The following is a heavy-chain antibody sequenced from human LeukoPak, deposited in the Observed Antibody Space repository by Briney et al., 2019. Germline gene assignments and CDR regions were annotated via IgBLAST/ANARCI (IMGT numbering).Heavy chain of an antibody. CDR2: INHSGST. J-gene: IGHJ6*03. D-gene: IGHD3-10*01. V-gene: IGHV4-34*01. CDR1: GGSFSGYY. Sequence: SETLSLTCAVYGGSFSGYYWSWIRQPPGKGLEWIGEINHSGSTNYNPSLKSRVTISVDTSKNQFSLKLSSVTAADTAVYYCARQKFGELQLRSYYYYYMDVWGKGTTVTVSS. CDR3: ARQKFGELQLRSYYYYYMDV.